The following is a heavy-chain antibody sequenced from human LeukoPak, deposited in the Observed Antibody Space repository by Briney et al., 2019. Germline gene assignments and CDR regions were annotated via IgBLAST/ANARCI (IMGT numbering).Heavy chain of an antibody. CDR3: AAEYSGSYYSD. CDR2: IYYSGST. D-gene: IGHD1-26*01. Sequence: SETLSLTCAVSGDSISSGGYWWSWIRQHPGKGLEWIGYIYYSGSTYYNPSLKSRVTISVDTSKNQFSLKLSSVTAADTAVYYCAAEYSGSYYSDWGQGTLVTVSS. J-gene: IGHJ4*02. V-gene: IGHV4-31*11. CDR1: GDSISSGGYW.